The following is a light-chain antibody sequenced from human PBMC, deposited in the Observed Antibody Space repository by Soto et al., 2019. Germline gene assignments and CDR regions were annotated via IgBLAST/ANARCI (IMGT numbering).Light chain of an antibody. CDR3: LQDYTYPWT. J-gene: IGKJ1*01. CDR2: AAY. Sequence: IQMTQSPSSLSASVRDRVTITCRASQDIGNDLGWSQQKPGKAPNLLIYAAYSLRSGVPSRFSGSGSGTHFTLTINSLQAADSATYFCLQDYTYPWTFGQGTKVEIK. CDR1: QDIGND. V-gene: IGKV1-6*02.